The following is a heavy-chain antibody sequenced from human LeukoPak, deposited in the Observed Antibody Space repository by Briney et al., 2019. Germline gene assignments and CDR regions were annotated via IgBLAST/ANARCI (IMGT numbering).Heavy chain of an antibody. J-gene: IGHJ6*03. D-gene: IGHD6-19*01. CDR2: IYYSGST. V-gene: IGHV4-39*01. CDR1: GGTISSSSNY. CDR3: ASRRAVAAYYYYYMDV. Sequence: PSETLSLTCTVSGGTISSSSNYWGWIRQPPGTGLEWTGSIYYSGSTCYNPSLKSRVTISVDTSKNQFSLKLSSVTAADTAVYYCASRRAVAAYYYYYMDVWGKGTTVTVSS.